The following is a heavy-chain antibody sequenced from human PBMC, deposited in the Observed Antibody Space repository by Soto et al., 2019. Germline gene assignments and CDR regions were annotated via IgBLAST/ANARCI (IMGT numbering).Heavy chain of an antibody. CDR2: IYYSGST. CDR1: GGSISSGDYY. CDR3: ACVGYGSGSLWFDP. V-gene: IGHV4-30-4*01. D-gene: IGHD3-10*01. J-gene: IGHJ5*02. Sequence: SETLSLTCTVSGGSISSGDYYWSWIRQPPGKGLEWIGYIYYSGSTYYNPSLKSRVTISVDTSKNQFSLKLSSVTAADTAVYYCACVGYGSGSLWFDPWGQGTLVTGSS.